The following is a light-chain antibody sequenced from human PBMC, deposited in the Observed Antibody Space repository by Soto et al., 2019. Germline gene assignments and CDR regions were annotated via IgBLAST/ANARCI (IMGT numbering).Light chain of an antibody. Sequence: QSVLTQPPSASGTPGQRVTISCSGSSSNIGSNTVSWYQQLPGTAPKVLIYSNDQRPSGVPDRFYGSESGTSASLAISGLQSEDEADYYCAAWDDSLNGWVFGGGTQLTVL. J-gene: IGLJ7*01. V-gene: IGLV1-44*01. CDR2: SND. CDR3: AAWDDSLNGWV. CDR1: SSNIGSNT.